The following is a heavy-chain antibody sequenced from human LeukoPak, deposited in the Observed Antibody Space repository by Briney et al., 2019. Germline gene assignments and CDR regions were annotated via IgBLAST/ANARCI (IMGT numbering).Heavy chain of an antibody. CDR2: ISYDGSNR. Sequence: GGSLRLSCAASGFTFSRYAMHWVRQAPGKGLEWVAVISYDGSNRYYADSVKGRFTISRDNSKNTLYLQMNSLRAEDTAVYYCARGEGVSVPLDYWGQGTLVTVSS. V-gene: IGHV3-30-3*01. CDR3: ARGEGVSVPLDY. D-gene: IGHD1-26*01. CDR1: GFTFSRYA. J-gene: IGHJ4*02.